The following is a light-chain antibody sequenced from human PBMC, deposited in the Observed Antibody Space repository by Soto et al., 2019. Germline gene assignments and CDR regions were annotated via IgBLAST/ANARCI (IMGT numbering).Light chain of an antibody. V-gene: IGKV3-20*01. Sequence: EIVLTQSPGTLSLSLGERATLSCRASQSVNSNYLAWYQQKNGQAPRLLIYGASSRATGTPDRFSGSGSGTDFTLTISRLEPEDFAVYYCQQYGSSILTFGGGTKVEIK. CDR3: QQYGSSILT. J-gene: IGKJ4*01. CDR1: QSVNSNY. CDR2: GAS.